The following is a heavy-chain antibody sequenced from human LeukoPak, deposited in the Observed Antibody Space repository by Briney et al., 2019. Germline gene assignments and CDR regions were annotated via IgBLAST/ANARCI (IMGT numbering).Heavy chain of an antibody. V-gene: IGHV1-69*05. Sequence: ASVKVSCKASGGTFSSYAISWVRQAPGQGLEWMGGIIPIFGTANYAQKFQGRVTITTDESTSTAYMELSSLRSEDTAVYYCAVPRERGSYYYYYMDVWGKGTTVTVSS. CDR3: AVPRERGSYYYYYMDV. D-gene: IGHD3-10*01. CDR1: GGTFSSYA. CDR2: IIPIFGTA. J-gene: IGHJ6*03.